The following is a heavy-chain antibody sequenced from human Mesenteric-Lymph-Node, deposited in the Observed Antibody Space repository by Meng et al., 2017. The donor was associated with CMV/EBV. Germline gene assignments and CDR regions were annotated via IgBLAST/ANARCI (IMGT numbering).Heavy chain of an antibody. J-gene: IGHJ4*02. CDR2: ISSGSDTI. Sequence: GESLKISCAASGFTFSTSGMNWARQAPGKGLEWVSYISSGSDTIHYADSVEGRFTISRDNAKNSLYLQLNSLRAEDTAVYYCARGRGWELNEWGQGTRVTVSS. V-gene: IGHV3-48*04. D-gene: IGHD1-26*01. CDR3: ARGRGWELNE. CDR1: GFTFSTSG.